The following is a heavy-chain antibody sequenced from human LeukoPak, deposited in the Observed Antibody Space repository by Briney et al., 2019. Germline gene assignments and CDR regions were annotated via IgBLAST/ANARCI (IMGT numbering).Heavy chain of an antibody. CDR1: GYTFTGYY. Sequence: ASVKVSCKASGYTFTGYYMHWVRQAPGQGLEWMGWINPNSGGTNYAQKFQGRVTMTRDTSISTAYMELSRLRSGDTAVYYCARAHASLGYYDSSGYYPYWGQGTLVTVSS. D-gene: IGHD3-22*01. V-gene: IGHV1-2*02. CDR2: INPNSGGT. CDR3: ARAHASLGYYDSSGYYPY. J-gene: IGHJ4*02.